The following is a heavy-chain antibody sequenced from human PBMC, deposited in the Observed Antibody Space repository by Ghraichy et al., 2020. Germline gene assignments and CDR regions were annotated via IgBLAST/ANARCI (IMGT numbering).Heavy chain of an antibody. Sequence: GGSLRLSCAASGFTFYDYPMHWVRQAPGKGLEWVSLISWDGASTYYAASVRGRFTISRDNSKNSLYLQMNSLRIEDTAFYYCAKGPYGDSEGLFQHWGQGALVTVSS. V-gene: IGHV3-43*01. J-gene: IGHJ1*01. D-gene: IGHD4-17*01. CDR3: AKGPYGDSEGLFQH. CDR2: ISWDGAST. CDR1: GFTFYDYP.